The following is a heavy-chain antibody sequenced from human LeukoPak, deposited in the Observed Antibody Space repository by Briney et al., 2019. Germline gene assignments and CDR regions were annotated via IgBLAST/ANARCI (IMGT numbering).Heavy chain of an antibody. CDR2: FYPGDSDT. J-gene: IGHJ6*02. Sequence: GESLKISCKGSGYSFTSYWIGWVRQMPGKGLEWMGIFYPGDSDTRYSPSFQGQVTISADKSISTAYLQWSSLKASDTAMYYCARHVFSGVTPITYYYYGMDVWGQGTTVTVSS. D-gene: IGHD3-10*01. CDR1: GYSFTSYW. CDR3: ARHVFSGVTPITYYYYGMDV. V-gene: IGHV5-51*01.